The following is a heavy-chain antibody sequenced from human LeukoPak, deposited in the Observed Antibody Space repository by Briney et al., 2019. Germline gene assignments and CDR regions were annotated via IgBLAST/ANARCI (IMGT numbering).Heavy chain of an antibody. CDR2: IRYDGSNK. V-gene: IGHV3-30*02. D-gene: IGHD5-12*01. CDR1: GFTFSNAW. Sequence: GGSLRLSCAASGFTFSNAWMTWVRQAPGKGLEWVAFIRYDGSNKYYADSVKGRFTISRDNSKNTLYLQMNSLRAEDTAVYYCAKGRGYSGYDWGVFDYWGQGTLVTVSS. CDR3: AKGRGYSGYDWGVFDY. J-gene: IGHJ4*02.